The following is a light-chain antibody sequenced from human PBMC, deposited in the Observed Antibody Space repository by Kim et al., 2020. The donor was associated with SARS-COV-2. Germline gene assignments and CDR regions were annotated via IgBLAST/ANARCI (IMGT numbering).Light chain of an antibody. J-gene: IGKJ1*01. V-gene: IGKV3-20*01. CDR3: QQYGSSPPWT. Sequence: PGESASLSCRASQSVSSSYLAWYQQKPGQAPRLLIYGASSRATGIPDRFSGSGSGTDFTLTISRLEPEDFAVYYCQQYGSSPPWTFGQGTKVDIK. CDR2: GAS. CDR1: QSVSSSY.